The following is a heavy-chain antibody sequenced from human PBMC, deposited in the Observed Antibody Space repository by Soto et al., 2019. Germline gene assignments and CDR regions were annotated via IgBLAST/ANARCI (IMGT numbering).Heavy chain of an antibody. J-gene: IGHJ4*02. CDR1: GGSVTSGSYH. CDR2: QTGST. Sequence: QVQLQESGPGLIKPSETLSLTCTVSGGSVTSGSYHWTWIRQPPGKGLEWIGQTGSTNYNPSLKSRXXIXVXXSKHQFSLSLSSVTAADTAVYYCAVFKGRAGGNGYWGQGTQVTVSS. D-gene: IGHD2-8*02. V-gene: IGHV4-61*01. CDR3: AVFKGRAGGNGY.